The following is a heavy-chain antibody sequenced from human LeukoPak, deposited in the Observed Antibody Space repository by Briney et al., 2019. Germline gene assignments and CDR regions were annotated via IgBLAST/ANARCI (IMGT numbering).Heavy chain of an antibody. J-gene: IGHJ5*02. Sequence: SETLSLTCTVSGGSIVGYYWGWMRQPPGKGVEWIGYIYHTGSTTYNPSLKSRVSVSVVTSKNQFVLRLSSVTAADTAVYYCARVPACESFKWQGVLFVPWGQGTLVTVSS. CDR1: GGSIVGYY. CDR3: ARVPACESFKWQGVLFVP. V-gene: IGHV4-59*01. CDR2: IYHTGST. D-gene: IGHD3-10*01.